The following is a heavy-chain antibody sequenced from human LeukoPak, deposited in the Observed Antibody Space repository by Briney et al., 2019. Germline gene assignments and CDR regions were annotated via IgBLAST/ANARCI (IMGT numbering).Heavy chain of an antibody. CDR2: IYYSGST. Sequence: SETLSLTCIVSGGSISSSSYYWGWIRQPPGKGLEWIGSIYYSGSTYYNPSLKSRVTISVDTSKNQFSLKLSSVTAADTAVYYCASFFWSGYYYWGQGTLVTVSS. V-gene: IGHV4-39*07. D-gene: IGHD3-3*01. CDR1: GGSISSSSYY. CDR3: ASFFWSGYYY. J-gene: IGHJ4*02.